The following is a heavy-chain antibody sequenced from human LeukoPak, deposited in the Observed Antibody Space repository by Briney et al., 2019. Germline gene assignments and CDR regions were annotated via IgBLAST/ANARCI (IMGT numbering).Heavy chain of an antibody. CDR3: ARVRPVTTPGYYYYYGMDV. D-gene: IGHD4-17*01. CDR1: GFTFSNYS. J-gene: IGHJ6*02. V-gene: IGHV3-21*04. Sequence: PGGSLRLSCAASGFTFSNYSMIWVRQAPGKGLEWVSYIRSSGPSIYYAGSVKGRFTISRDNSKNTLYLQMNSLRAEDTAVYYCARVRPVTTPGYYYYYGMDVWGQGTTVTVSS. CDR2: IRSSGPSI.